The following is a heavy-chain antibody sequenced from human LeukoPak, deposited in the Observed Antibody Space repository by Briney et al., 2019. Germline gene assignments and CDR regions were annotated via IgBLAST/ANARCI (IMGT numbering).Heavy chain of an antibody. Sequence: KPGGSLRLSCAASGFTFSSYRMNWVRQAPGKGLEWVSSISSSSSYIYYADSVKGRFTISRDNAKNSLYLQMNSLRAEGTAVYYCAKGSVAGRQRAPPKEWFDPWGQGTLVTVSS. CDR3: AKGSVAGRQRAPPKEWFDP. CDR1: GFTFSSYR. D-gene: IGHD6-6*01. V-gene: IGHV3-21*01. J-gene: IGHJ5*02. CDR2: ISSSSSYI.